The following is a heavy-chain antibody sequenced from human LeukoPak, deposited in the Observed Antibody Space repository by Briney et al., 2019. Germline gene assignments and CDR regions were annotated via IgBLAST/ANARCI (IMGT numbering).Heavy chain of an antibody. CDR1: SGSISSSLYH. V-gene: IGHV4-39*01. Sequence: PSETLSLTCTVSSGSISSSLYHWGWIRQPPGKGLEWIATISYTGSTYYNPSLKSRVTISVDTSKNQFSLRLSSVTAADTAVYYCASRQGNIFDYWGQGTLVTVSS. CDR2: ISYTGST. D-gene: IGHD2/OR15-2a*01. J-gene: IGHJ4*02. CDR3: ASRQGNIFDY.